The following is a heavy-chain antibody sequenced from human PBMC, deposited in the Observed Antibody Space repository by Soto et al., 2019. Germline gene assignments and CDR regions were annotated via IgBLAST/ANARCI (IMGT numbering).Heavy chain of an antibody. V-gene: IGHV1-2*02. D-gene: IGHD3-16*02. CDR2: RNPNSGGT. CDR3: ATYVDYSWGNYRAGGFDI. Sequence: QVQLVQSGTEVKNPGASVTVSCEASGYTFTGYYLHWVRQAPGQGLAWMGGRNPNSGGTNYGLKIQGRVTMTKDTAISTAYKEMRRLKSDDTALYYGATYVDYSWGNYRAGGFDIWGQGTMVTVSS. J-gene: IGHJ3*02. CDR1: GYTFTGYY.